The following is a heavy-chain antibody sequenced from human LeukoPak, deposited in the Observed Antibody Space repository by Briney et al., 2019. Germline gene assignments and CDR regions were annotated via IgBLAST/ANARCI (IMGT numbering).Heavy chain of an antibody. CDR2: IPYDGSNK. CDR3: ARARKPHAFDI. J-gene: IGHJ3*02. V-gene: IGHV3-30*04. CDR1: GFTFSSYA. Sequence: GRSLRLSCAASGFTFSSYAMHWVRQAPGKGLEWVALIPYDGSNKYYADSVKGRFTISRDNSKNTLYLQMNSLRAEDTAVYYCARARKPHAFDIWGQGTMVTVSS.